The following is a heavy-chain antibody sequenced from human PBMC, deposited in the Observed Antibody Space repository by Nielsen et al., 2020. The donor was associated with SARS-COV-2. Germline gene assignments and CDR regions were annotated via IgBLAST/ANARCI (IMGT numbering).Heavy chain of an antibody. CDR2: ISGRGSMI. CDR3: TKVPNSSGPPLFYGMDV. J-gene: IGHJ6*02. V-gene: IGHV3-23*01. CDR1: GFIFDNYA. Sequence: ESLKISCAASGFIFDNYAMNWVRQAPGKGLEWVSTISGRGSMIYYTDSVKGRFTISRDSSKNTVFLEMNSLRAGDTAIYYCTKVPNSSGPPLFYGMDVWGQGTTVIVSS. D-gene: IGHD6-19*01.